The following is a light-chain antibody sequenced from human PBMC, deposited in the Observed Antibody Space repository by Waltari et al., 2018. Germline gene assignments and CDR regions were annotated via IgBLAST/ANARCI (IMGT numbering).Light chain of an antibody. V-gene: IGLV1-51*02. CDR1: SSKIGNNY. Sequence: QSVLTQPPSVSAAPGQTVTISCSADSSKIGNNYVSWYQHFPGTAPKLLIYENHRRPSGIPDRFSGSKAGTSATLGITGLQTGDEADYYCGTWDASLGGIFGTGTKVTVL. J-gene: IGLJ1*01. CDR3: GTWDASLGGI. CDR2: ENH.